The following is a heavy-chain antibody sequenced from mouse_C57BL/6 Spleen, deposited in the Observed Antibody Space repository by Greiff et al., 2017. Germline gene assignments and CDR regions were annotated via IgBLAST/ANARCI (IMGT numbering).Heavy chain of an antibody. V-gene: IGHV1-53*01. CDR3: ARGSYYGSSYSYYAMDY. CDR2: INPSNGGT. Sequence: VQLQQPGTELVKPGASVKLSCKASGYTFTSYWMHWVKQRPGQGLEWIGNINPSNGGTNYNEKFKSKATLTVDKSSSTAYMQLSSLTSEDSAVYYCARGSYYGSSYSYYAMDYWGQGTSVTVSS. CDR1: GYTFTSYW. J-gene: IGHJ4*01. D-gene: IGHD1-1*01.